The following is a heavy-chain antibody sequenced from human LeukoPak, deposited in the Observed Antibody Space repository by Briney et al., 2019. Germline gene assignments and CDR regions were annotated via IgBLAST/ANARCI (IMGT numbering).Heavy chain of an antibody. CDR1: GFTVSSNY. CDR2: IYSGGST. J-gene: IGHJ5*02. Sequence: GGSLRLSCAASGFTVSSNYMSWVRQAPGKGLEWVSVIYSGGSTYYADSVKGRFTISRDNSKNTLYLQMNSLRAEDTAVYYCARDQGYNSGWYPAPGWFDPWGQGTLVTVSS. D-gene: IGHD6-19*01. CDR3: ARDQGYNSGWYPAPGWFDP. V-gene: IGHV3-53*01.